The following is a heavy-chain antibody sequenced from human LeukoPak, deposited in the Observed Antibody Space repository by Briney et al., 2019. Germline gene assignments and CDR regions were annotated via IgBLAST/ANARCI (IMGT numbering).Heavy chain of an antibody. CDR1: GFALSTSGVG. Sequence: GPTLVNPTQSLTLTCTFSGFALSTSGVGVGWIRQPQGKALEWLAVMYWNDDKRYSRSLKSRLTITKETSKNQVVLTMTNMHPVDTATYYCAHSELLRFDYWGQGTLVTVSS. CDR2: MYWNDDK. CDR3: AHSELLRFDY. V-gene: IGHV2-5*01. J-gene: IGHJ4*02. D-gene: IGHD2-15*01.